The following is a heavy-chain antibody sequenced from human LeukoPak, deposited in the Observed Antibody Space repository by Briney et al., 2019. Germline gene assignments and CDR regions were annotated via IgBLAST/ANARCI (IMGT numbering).Heavy chain of an antibody. Sequence: GASVKVSCKASGYTFTSYGISWVRQAPGQGLEWMGWISAYNGNANYVQRLQGRVTLTTDTSTSTAHMELRSLGSDDTAVYYCAREAYTTGADYRGQGTLVTVSS. V-gene: IGHV1-18*01. J-gene: IGHJ4*02. CDR2: ISAYNGNA. CDR1: GYTFTSYG. CDR3: AREAYTTGADY. D-gene: IGHD3-16*01.